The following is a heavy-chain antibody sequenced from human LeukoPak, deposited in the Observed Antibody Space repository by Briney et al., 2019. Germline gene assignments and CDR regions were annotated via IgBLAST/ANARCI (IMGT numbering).Heavy chain of an antibody. CDR2: ISAYNGNA. CDR3: ARDNRIAVAGTIDY. CDR1: GYTFTSYG. D-gene: IGHD6-19*01. Sequence: ASVKVSCKASGYTFTSYGISWVRQAPGQGLEWMGWISAYNGNANYAQRPQGRVTMTTDTSTSTAYMELRSLRSDDTAVYYCARDNRIAVAGTIDYWGQGTLVTVSS. V-gene: IGHV1-18*01. J-gene: IGHJ4*02.